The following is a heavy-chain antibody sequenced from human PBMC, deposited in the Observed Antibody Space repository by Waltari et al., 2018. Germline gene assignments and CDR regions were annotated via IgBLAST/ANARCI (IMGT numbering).Heavy chain of an antibody. V-gene: IGHV3-7*01. CDR1: GFTFSSYW. CDR2: IKQDGSEK. D-gene: IGHD2-2*01. J-gene: IGHJ5*02. CDR3: ARDSTPGEFDP. Sequence: EVQLVESGGGLVQPGGSLRLSCAASGFTFSSYWMSWVRQAPGKGLEWVANIKQDGSEKYYVDSVKGRFTSSRDNAKNSLYLQMNSLRAEDTAVYYCARDSTPGEFDPWGQGTLVTVSS.